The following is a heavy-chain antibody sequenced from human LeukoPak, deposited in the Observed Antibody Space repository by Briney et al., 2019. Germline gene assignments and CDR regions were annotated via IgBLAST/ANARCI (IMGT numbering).Heavy chain of an antibody. Sequence: PGGSLRLSCAASGLTFSSYEMNCVRQTPGKGLEWVSYISSSGSTIYYADSVKGRFTISRDNAKNSLYLQMNSLRAEDTAVYYCAVATIKDYFDYWGQGPLVTVSS. D-gene: IGHD5-24*01. V-gene: IGHV3-48*03. CDR3: AVATIKDYFDY. CDR1: GLTFSSYE. CDR2: ISSSGSTI. J-gene: IGHJ4*02.